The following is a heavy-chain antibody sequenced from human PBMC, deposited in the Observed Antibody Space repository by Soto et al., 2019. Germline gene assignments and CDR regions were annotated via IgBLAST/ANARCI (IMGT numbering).Heavy chain of an antibody. Sequence: GGSRRLSCEDSGITFDSYAMYWVRRTPRGGLERFAAIGGSGVQATYADSVKGRFTISRDNSQNTLFLQMDDLTVEDTATSYCARRGGQGIGVTVSS. CDR1: GITFDSYA. CDR3: ARR. V-gene: IGHV3-23*01. CDR2: IGGSGVQA. J-gene: IGHJ4*02.